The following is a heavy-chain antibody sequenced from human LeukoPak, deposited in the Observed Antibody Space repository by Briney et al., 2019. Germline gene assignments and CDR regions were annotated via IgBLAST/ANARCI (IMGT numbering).Heavy chain of an antibody. CDR2: IYNSGST. V-gene: IGHV4-4*07. CDR1: GGSISSYY. J-gene: IGHJ3*02. Sequence: SETLSLTCTVSGGSISSYYWSWIRQPPGKGLEWIGRIYNSGSTNYNPSRKSPVTISVDKSKNQFSLKLSAATAADTAVYYCAREGDAFDIWGQGTMVTVSS. CDR3: AREGDAFDI.